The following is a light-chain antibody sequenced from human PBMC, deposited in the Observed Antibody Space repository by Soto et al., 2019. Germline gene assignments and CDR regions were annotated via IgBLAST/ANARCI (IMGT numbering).Light chain of an antibody. Sequence: EIVMTQSPATLSVSPGGRGTLSCRASQSVSSNLAWYQQRPGQAPRLLIFAASTRAPGIPARFGGSGSGTEFALTIRDLQSEDFAVYYWQQYITWPITVGQGTRLEIK. V-gene: IGKV3-15*01. CDR2: AAS. J-gene: IGKJ5*01. CDR1: QSVSSN. CDR3: QQYITWPIT.